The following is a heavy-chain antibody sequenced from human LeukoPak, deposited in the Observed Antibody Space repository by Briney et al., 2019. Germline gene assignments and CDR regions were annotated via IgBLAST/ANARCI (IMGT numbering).Heavy chain of an antibody. D-gene: IGHD1-26*01. CDR1: GFAFSIYA. V-gene: IGHV3-23*01. J-gene: IGHJ6*03. CDR2: ISGSGGST. CDR3: AKEWAGYYYYMDV. Sequence: GGSLRLSCAASGFAFSIYAMSWVRQAPGEGLEWVSAISGSGGSTYYADSVKGRFTISRDNSKNTLYLQMNSLRAEDTAVYYCAKEWAGYYYYMDVWGKGTTVTVSS.